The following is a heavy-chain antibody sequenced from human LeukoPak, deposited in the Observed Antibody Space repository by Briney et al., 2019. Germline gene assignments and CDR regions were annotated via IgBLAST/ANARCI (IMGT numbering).Heavy chain of an antibody. CDR3: AKNGYSSGPRDAFDI. J-gene: IGHJ3*02. CDR2: LSGSGGST. V-gene: IGHV3-23*01. D-gene: IGHD5-18*01. CDR1: GFPFTIYG. Sequence: GGSLRLSCAASGFPFTIYGMSWVRQAPGKGLEWVSPLSGSGGSTYYADSVKGRFTISRDNSKNTLYLQMNSLRAEDTAIYYCAKNGYSSGPRDAFDIWGQGTMVTVSS.